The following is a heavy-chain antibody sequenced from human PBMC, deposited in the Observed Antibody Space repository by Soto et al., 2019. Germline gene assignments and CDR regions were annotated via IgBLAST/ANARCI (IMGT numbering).Heavy chain of an antibody. CDR3: AKDEYYYSRSGYYIFDS. D-gene: IGHD3-22*01. J-gene: IGHJ4*02. CDR1: GFTFSAYG. Sequence: GGSLRLSCVVSGFTFSAYGMHWVRQAPGKGLEWVAAISHDGTNKNYGDSVKGRFTISRDNSKKTLYLRMNSLRPEDTALYYCAKDEYYYSRSGYYIFDSWGQGTLVTVSS. V-gene: IGHV3-30*18. CDR2: ISHDGTNK.